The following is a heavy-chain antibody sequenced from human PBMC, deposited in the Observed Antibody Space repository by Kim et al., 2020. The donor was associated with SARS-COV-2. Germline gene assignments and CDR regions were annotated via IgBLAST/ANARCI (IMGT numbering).Heavy chain of an antibody. CDR2: ISSRVSKT. J-gene: IGHJ4*02. CDR1: GFTFSSYG. Sequence: GGSLRLSCAASGFTFSSYGMDWVRQAPGKGLEWVSGISSRVSKTYYADSLRGRFTISRDNSKNTLYLQMNSLRAEDTAVYYCAKGPDFENWGQGTLVTGS. V-gene: IGHV3-23*01. CDR3: AKGPDFEN.